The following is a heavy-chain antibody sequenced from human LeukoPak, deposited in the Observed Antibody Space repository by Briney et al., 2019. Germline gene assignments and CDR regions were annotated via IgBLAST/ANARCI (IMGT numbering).Heavy chain of an antibody. CDR3: ARMAYSSSLWARDY. CDR1: GGSISSGSHY. CDR2: IYTSGST. V-gene: IGHV4-61*02. Sequence: SETLSLTCTVSGGSISSGSHYWRWIRQPAGKGLEWIGRIYTSGSTNYNPSLKSRVTISVDTSKNQFSLKLSSVTAADTAVYYCARMAYSSSLWARDYWGQGTLVTVSS. J-gene: IGHJ4*02. D-gene: IGHD6-6*01.